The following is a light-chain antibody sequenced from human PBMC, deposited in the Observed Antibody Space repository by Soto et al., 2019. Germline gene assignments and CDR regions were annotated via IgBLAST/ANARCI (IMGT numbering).Light chain of an antibody. V-gene: IGKV3-20*01. CDR1: QSVSNRY. Sequence: PGERATLSCWASQSVSNRYLAWYQQKPGQAPRLLIYGASSRATGIPDRFSGSGSGTDFTLTISRLEAEDFAVYYCQQYGSSPRTFGQGTKVDI. CDR2: GAS. J-gene: IGKJ1*01. CDR3: QQYGSSPRT.